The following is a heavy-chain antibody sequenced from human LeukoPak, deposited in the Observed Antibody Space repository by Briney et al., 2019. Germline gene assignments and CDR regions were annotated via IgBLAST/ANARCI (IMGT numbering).Heavy chain of an antibody. CDR1: GGTFISYA. CDR2: IFPIFGTA. CDR3: ARGYCSSTSCYRLSWFDP. V-gene: IGHV1-69*13. J-gene: IGHJ5*02. D-gene: IGHD2-2*02. Sequence: GAGVKVSCMHSGGTFISYATSRVRQAPGQGLEWMGGIFPIFGTANYAENVQGRVTITADESTSTAYMELSSLRSEDTAVYYCARGYCSSTSCYRLSWFDPWGQGTLVTVSS.